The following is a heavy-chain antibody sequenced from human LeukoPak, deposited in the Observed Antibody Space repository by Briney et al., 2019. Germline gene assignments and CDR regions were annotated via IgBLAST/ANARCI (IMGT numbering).Heavy chain of an antibody. CDR3: ARDQGPRNYGGTQTDWYFDL. CDR1: GGTFSSYA. CDR2: IIPILGIA. Sequence: GASVKVSCKASGGTFSSYAISWVRQAPGQGLEWMGRIIPILGIANYAQKFQGGVTITADKSTSTAYMELSSLRSEDTAVYYCARDQGPRNYGGTQTDWYFDLWGRGTLVTVSS. V-gene: IGHV1-69*04. D-gene: IGHD4-23*01. J-gene: IGHJ2*01.